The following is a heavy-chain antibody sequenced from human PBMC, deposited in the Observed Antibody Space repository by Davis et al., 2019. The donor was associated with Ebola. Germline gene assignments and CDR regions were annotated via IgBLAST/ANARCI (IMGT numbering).Heavy chain of an antibody. CDR2: IWYDGSNK. CDR3: ANALCSSTSCYRVARYYYGMDV. Sequence: GESLKISCAASGFTFSSYGMHWVRQAPGKGLEWVAVIWYDGSNKYYADSVKGRFTISRDNSKNTLYLQMNSLRAEDTAVYYCANALCSSTSCYRVARYYYGMDVWGQGTTVTVSS. J-gene: IGHJ6*02. V-gene: IGHV3-33*06. D-gene: IGHD2-2*01. CDR1: GFTFSSYG.